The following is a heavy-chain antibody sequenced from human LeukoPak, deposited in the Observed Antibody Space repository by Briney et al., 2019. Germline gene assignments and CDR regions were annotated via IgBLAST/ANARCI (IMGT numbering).Heavy chain of an antibody. J-gene: IGHJ6*02. Sequence: GGSLRLSCAAYGYTFTDHDMVWVRQAPGKGLEWLSTITKTGSTTYYADSVKGRFTISRDNAKNSVFLHMNSLRAEDTAVYYCARSLLGSCTGGTCYIDYYGMDVWGQGTTVTVSS. CDR2: ITKTGSTT. D-gene: IGHD2-15*01. V-gene: IGHV3-48*03. CDR1: GYTFTDHD. CDR3: ARSLLGSCTGGTCYIDYYGMDV.